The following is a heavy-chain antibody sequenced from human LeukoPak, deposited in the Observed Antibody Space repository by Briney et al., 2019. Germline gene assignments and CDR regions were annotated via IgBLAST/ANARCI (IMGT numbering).Heavy chain of an antibody. J-gene: IGHJ6*02. CDR3: ARHPFYCSSTSCSQLSFYGMDV. D-gene: IGHD2-2*01. Sequence: SETLSLTCTVSGGSISSSSYYWGWIRQPPGKGLEWIGSIYYSGSTYYNPSLKSRVTISVDTSKNQFSLKLSSVTAADTAVYYCARHPFYCSSTSCSQLSFYGMDVWGQGTTVTVSS. CDR2: IYYSGST. CDR1: GGSISSSSYY. V-gene: IGHV4-39*01.